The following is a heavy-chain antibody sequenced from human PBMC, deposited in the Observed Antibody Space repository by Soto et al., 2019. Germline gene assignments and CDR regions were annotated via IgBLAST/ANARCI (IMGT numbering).Heavy chain of an antibody. CDR2: IRGDGSTT. CDR3: TRDFRNLGFDL. CDR1: GFTLSAYW. J-gene: IGHJ5*02. V-gene: IGHV3-74*01. Sequence: EVQLVESGGGLAQPGGSLRLSCVASGFTLSAYWMYWVRQVPGKGPVWVSGIRGDGSTTRYADSVTGRFTLSRDNGENTLYLQMNSLRAEDTAVYYCTRDFRNLGFDLWGQGTLVIVSS.